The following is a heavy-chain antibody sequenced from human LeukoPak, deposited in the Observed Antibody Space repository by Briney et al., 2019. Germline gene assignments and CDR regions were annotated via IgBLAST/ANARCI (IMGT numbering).Heavy chain of an antibody. CDR3: AGYTAMANDAFDI. CDR1: GGTFSSYA. V-gene: IGHV1-69*04. Sequence: SVKVSCKASGGTFSSYAISWVRQAPGQGLEWMGRIIPILGIANYAQKFQGRVTITADKSTSTAYMELSSLRSEDTAVYYCAGYTAMANDAFDIWGQGTMVTVSS. D-gene: IGHD5-18*01. J-gene: IGHJ3*02. CDR2: IIPILGIA.